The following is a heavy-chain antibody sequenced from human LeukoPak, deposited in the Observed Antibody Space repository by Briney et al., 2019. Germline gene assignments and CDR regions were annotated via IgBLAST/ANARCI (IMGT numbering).Heavy chain of an antibody. CDR3: ARGIDEWLYLNY. J-gene: IGHJ4*02. CDR2: ISGGGGTR. Sequence: GGSLRLSCAASGFTFSDYYMSWIRQAPGKGLEWVSYISGGGGTRYYADSVKGRFTISRDNAKNSLYLQMYSLRAEDTAVYYWARGIDEWLYLNYWGQGALVTVSS. V-gene: IGHV3-11*01. D-gene: IGHD3-3*01. CDR1: GFTFSDYY.